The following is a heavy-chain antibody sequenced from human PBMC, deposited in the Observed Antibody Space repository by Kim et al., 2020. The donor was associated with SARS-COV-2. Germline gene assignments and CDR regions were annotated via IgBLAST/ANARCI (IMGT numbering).Heavy chain of an antibody. CDR3: RYTTMARGIDY. CDR2: IKRDGSTT. D-gene: IGHD5-18*01. CDR1: GFTFSTDC. V-gene: IGHV3-74*01. Sequence: GGSLRLSCAASGFTFSTDCMHWVRQAPGKGLEWVSLIKRDGSTTYYADSVKGRFTISRDNAKNTLYLQMNSLRAEDTAVYYCRYTTMARGIDYWGQGTLVTVSP. J-gene: IGHJ4*02.